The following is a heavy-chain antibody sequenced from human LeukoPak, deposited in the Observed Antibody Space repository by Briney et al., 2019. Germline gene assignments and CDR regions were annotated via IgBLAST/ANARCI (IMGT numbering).Heavy chain of an antibody. CDR2: INPNSGGT. Sequence: VASVKVSCKASGYTFTGYYMHWVRQAPGQGLEWMGGINPNSGGTNYAQKFQGRVTMTRDTSISTAYMELSRLRSDDTAVYYCARDGRITMVRGVRRWFDPWGQGTLVTVSS. D-gene: IGHD3-10*01. J-gene: IGHJ5*02. V-gene: IGHV1-2*02. CDR1: GYTFTGYY. CDR3: ARDGRITMVRGVRRWFDP.